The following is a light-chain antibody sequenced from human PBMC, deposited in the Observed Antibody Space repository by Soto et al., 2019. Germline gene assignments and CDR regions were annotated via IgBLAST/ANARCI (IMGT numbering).Light chain of an antibody. CDR3: GTWDNSLNAYV. CDR1: SSNIGNNY. CDR2: DND. Sequence: QAVVTQPPSMSAASGQKVTFSCSGSSSNIGNNYVSWYQQLPGAAPKLLIYDNDKRPSWTPDRISGSKSGTSATLGITGLHTGDEADYFCGTWDNSLNAYVFGSGTKLTVL. V-gene: IGLV1-51*01. J-gene: IGLJ1*01.